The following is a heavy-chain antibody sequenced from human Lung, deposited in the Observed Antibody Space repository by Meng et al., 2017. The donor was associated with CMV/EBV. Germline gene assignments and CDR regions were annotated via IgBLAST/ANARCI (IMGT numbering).Heavy chain of an antibody. J-gene: IGHJ6*02. Sequence: SVKVSCKASGGTFSSYAISWVRQAPGQGLEWMGGIIPIFGTANYAQKFQGRVTITTDESTSTAYMELSSLRSEDTAVYYCARVTIFGAYGMDVWSQGTTVXVSS. CDR1: GGTFSSYA. V-gene: IGHV1-69*05. D-gene: IGHD3-3*01. CDR2: IIPIFGTA. CDR3: ARVTIFGAYGMDV.